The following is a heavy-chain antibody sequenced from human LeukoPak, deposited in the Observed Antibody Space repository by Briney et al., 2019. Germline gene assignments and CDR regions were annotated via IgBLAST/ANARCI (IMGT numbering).Heavy chain of an antibody. CDR3: ARGRSTGYPYYFEY. D-gene: IGHD5-12*01. J-gene: IGHJ4*02. Sequence: ASVKVSCKASGYTFTIYDINWVRQATGQGLEWMGWMHPNSGSTGYAQKFQGRVTITRNTSISTAYMELSGLRSEDTAVYSCARGRSTGYPYYFEYWGQGTLVTVSS. V-gene: IGHV1-8*03. CDR2: MHPNSGST. CDR1: GYTFTIYD.